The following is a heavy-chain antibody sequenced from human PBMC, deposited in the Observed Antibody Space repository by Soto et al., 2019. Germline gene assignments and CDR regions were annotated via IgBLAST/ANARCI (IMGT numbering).Heavy chain of an antibody. CDR3: AADLFLTAARPDS. Sequence: SVKVSCKASGFTFSSSTLQWVRQARGQRLEWIGWIVVGSGKTDYTQNFQERVTITRDMSASTAYMELSSLRSEDTAVYFCAADLFLTAARPDSWGQGTLVTVSS. CDR1: GFTFSSST. D-gene: IGHD3-9*01. V-gene: IGHV1-58*01. CDR2: IVVGSGKT. J-gene: IGHJ4*02.